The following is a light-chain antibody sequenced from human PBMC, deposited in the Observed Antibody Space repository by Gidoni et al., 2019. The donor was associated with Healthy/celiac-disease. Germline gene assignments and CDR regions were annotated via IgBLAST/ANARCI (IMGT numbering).Light chain of an antibody. J-gene: IGKJ2*01. V-gene: IGKV1-39*01. CDR1: QSISSC. CDR3: QQSYSTPQNT. Sequence: DIQMTQSPSSLSASVGDRVTITCRASQSISSCLNWYQQKPGKAPKLLIYAASSVQSGVPSRFSGSGSGTDFTLTIGSLQPEDFATYYCQQSYSTPQNTFGQGTKLEIK. CDR2: AAS.